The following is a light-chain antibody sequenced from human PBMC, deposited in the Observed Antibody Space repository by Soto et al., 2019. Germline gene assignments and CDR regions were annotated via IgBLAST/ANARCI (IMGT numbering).Light chain of an antibody. CDR3: QQYSDSPPT. V-gene: IGKV3-20*01. CDR1: QRVSSRY. Sequence: IVLTQSPGTLSLSPGYRATLSCRASQRVSSRYLAWYQQKPGQAPSLLIFGASNRVTGIPDRFSGSGSGTDFNFTSGRLEPEDFAMYYCQQYSDSPPTFGQGTKVEIK. CDR2: GAS. J-gene: IGKJ1*01.